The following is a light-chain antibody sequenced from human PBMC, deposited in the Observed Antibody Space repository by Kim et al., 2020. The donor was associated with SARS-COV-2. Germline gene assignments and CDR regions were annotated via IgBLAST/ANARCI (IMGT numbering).Light chain of an antibody. CDR2: DAS. Sequence: SSLGERAILSCRASQSVTSYLAWYQQKPGQAPRLLIHDASNRATGIPARFRGSGSGTDFTLTISSLEPEDFAVYYCQQRSNWPPTFGGGTKVDIK. CDR1: QSVTSY. J-gene: IGKJ4*02. CDR3: QQRSNWPPT. V-gene: IGKV3-11*01.